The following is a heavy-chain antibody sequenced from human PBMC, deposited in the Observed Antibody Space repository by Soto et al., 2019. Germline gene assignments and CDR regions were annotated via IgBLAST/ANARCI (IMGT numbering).Heavy chain of an antibody. CDR1: GFTFDDYT. J-gene: IGHJ6*02. Sequence: PVGSLRLSCAASGFTFDDYTMHWVRQAPGKGLEWVSLISWDGGSTYYADSVKGRFTISRDNSKDSLYLQMNSLRTEDTALYYCAKGYYYGMDVWGQGTTVTVSS. CDR3: AKGYYYGMDV. V-gene: IGHV3-43*01. CDR2: ISWDGGST.